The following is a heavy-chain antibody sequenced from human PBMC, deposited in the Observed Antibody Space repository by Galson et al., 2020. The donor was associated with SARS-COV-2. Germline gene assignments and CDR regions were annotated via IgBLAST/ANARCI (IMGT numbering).Heavy chain of an antibody. CDR3: AHSYGDYELGYYYGMDV. V-gene: IGHV2-5*02. D-gene: IGHD4-17*01. CDR2: IYWDDDK. Sequence: SGPTLVKPTQTLTLTCTFSGFSLTASGVGVGWIRQPPGKALEWLALIYWDDDKRYSPSLKSRLTITKDTSKDQVVLTMTNMDPVYTGTYYCAHSYGDYELGYYYGMDVWGQGTTVTVSS. J-gene: IGHJ6*02. CDR1: GFSLTASGVG.